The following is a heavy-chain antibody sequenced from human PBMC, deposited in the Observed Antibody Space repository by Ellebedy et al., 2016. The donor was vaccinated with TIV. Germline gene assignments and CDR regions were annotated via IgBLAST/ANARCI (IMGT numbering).Heavy chain of an antibody. CDR3: ARDRAHYGMDV. V-gene: IGHV3-66*01. J-gene: IGHJ6*02. CDR1: GFTFSSYS. Sequence: GESLKISCAASGFTFSSYSMNWVRQAPGKGLEWVSVIYSGGSTYYADSVKGRFTISRDNSKNTLYLQMNSLRAEDTAVYYCARDRAHYGMDVWGQGTTVTVSS. D-gene: IGHD3-10*01. CDR2: IYSGGST.